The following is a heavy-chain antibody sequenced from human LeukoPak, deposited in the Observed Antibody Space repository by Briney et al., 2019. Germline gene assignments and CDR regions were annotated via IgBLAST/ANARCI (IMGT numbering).Heavy chain of an antibody. V-gene: IGHV3-49*03. Sequence: GGSLRLSCTAFGLTFGGFTMSWFRQAPGKGLEWVGFIRSKAYGGTTEYAASVKGIFTISRDDYKSIAYLQMNSLKTEDTAVYFCTRERMVRGVADAFDIWGQGTMVTVSS. CDR2: IRSKAYGGTT. J-gene: IGHJ3*02. CDR1: GLTFGGFT. D-gene: IGHD3-10*01. CDR3: TRERMVRGVADAFDI.